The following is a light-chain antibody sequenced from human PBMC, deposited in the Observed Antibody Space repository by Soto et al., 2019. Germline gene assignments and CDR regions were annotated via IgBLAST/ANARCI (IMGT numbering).Light chain of an antibody. CDR3: QQTYRPPFT. CDR1: QTISRC. Sequence: DIQMTQSPSSLSASVGDRVTITCRASQTISRCLTWYQQKPGKAPKLLICDAFTLQSGVPSRFSGSGSGTDFTLTIGSLQPEDFARYYCQQTYRPPFTFGPGTKVDIK. V-gene: IGKV1-39*01. J-gene: IGKJ3*01. CDR2: DAF.